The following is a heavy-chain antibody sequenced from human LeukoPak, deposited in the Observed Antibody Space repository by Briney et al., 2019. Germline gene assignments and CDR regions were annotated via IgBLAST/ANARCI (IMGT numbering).Heavy chain of an antibody. D-gene: IGHD3-22*01. V-gene: IGHV4-34*01. J-gene: IGHJ4*02. CDR1: GGSFSGYY. CDR3: ARATYYYDSSGLSLDY. Sequence: SETLSLTCAVYGGSFSGYYWSWIRQPPGKGLEWIGEIYHSGSTNYNPSLKSRVTISVDKSKNQFSLKLSSVTAADTAVYYCARATYYYDSSGLSLDYWGQGTLVTVSS. CDR2: IYHSGST.